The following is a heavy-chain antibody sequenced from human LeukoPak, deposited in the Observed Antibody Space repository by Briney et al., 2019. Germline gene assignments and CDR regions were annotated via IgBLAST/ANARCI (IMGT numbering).Heavy chain of an antibody. J-gene: IGHJ6*03. CDR1: GFTFSSYA. D-gene: IGHD6-6*01. CDR3: AKPALGSSQGFYYYMDV. CDR2: ISYDGSNK. Sequence: PGGSLRLSCAASGFTFSSYAMHWVRQAPGKGLEWVAVISYDGSNKYYADSVKGRFTISRDNSKNTLYLQMNSLRAEDTAVYCCAKPALGSSQGFYYYMDVWGKGTTVTVSS. V-gene: IGHV3-30-3*02.